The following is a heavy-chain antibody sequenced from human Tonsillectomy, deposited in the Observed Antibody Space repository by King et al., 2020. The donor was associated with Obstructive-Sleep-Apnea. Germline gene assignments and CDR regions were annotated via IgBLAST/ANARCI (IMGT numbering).Heavy chain of an antibody. V-gene: IGHV4-30-4*07. Sequence: QLQESGPGLVKPSQTLSLTCAVSGGSISGGGYAWSWIRQPPGKGLEWIGYIYYNGNTYYNPSLKSRVTISVDTSKNQFSLKLTSVTSADTAVYYCARGGNYFDYGGQGTLTTSSS. CDR1: GGSISGGGYA. CDR2: IYYNGNT. CDR3: ARGGNYFDY. J-gene: IGHJ4*02.